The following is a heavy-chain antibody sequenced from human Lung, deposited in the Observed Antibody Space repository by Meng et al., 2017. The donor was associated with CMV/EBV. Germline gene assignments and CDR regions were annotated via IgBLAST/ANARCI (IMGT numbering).Heavy chain of an antibody. CDR3: ARDSPSGLEYFQH. CDR1: GGSISSYY. D-gene: IGHD1-14*01. V-gene: IGHV4-59*01. Sequence: SETLSLXCTVSGGSISSYYWSWIRQPPGKGLEWIGYIYYSGSTNYNPSLKSRVTISVDTSKNQFSLKLSSVTAADTAVYYCARDSPSGLEYFQHWGQGTLVTVSS. J-gene: IGHJ1*01. CDR2: IYYSGST.